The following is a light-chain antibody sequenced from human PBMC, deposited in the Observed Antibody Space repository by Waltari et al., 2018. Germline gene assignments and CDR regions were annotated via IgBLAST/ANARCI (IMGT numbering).Light chain of an antibody. V-gene: IGKV3-15*01. CDR3: QHYNEWPQYT. J-gene: IGKJ2*01. CDR2: GAS. CDR1: QSVGDN. Sequence: EIVLTQSPATLSVSPGGTATLSCRASQSVGDNLAWYQQKHGQAPRLLIYGASSRATDIPDRFSGSGSGTEFTLTISTLHSDDFAVYFCQHYNEWPQYTFAQGTKVEIK.